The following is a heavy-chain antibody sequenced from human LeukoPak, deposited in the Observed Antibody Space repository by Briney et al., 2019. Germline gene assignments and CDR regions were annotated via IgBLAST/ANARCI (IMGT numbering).Heavy chain of an antibody. CDR3: ARESDILTGYPDY. V-gene: IGHV1-18*04. J-gene: IGHJ4*02. CDR2: ISAYNGNT. D-gene: IGHD3-9*01. CDR1: GYTFTGYY. Sequence: ASVKVSCKASGYTFTGYYMHWVRQAPGQGLEWMGWISAYNGNTNYAQKLQGRVTMTTDTSTSTAYMELRSLRSDDTAVYYCARESDILTGYPDYWGQGTLVTVSS.